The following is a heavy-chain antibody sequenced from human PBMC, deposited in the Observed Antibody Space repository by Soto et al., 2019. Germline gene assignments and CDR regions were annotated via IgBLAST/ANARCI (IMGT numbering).Heavy chain of an antibody. CDR3: ARDSASDGYCGGDCHPSFDY. CDR1: GFTVSNKY. V-gene: IGHV3-66*01. CDR2: IYGGGST. D-gene: IGHD2-21*02. Sequence: PGGSLRLSCAASGFTVSNKYMGWVRQGPGKGLEWVSVIYGGGSTYYADSVKGRFTISRDNSKNTLYLQMKSLRAEDTAVYYCARDSASDGYCGGDCHPSFDYWGQGTLVTVSS. J-gene: IGHJ4*02.